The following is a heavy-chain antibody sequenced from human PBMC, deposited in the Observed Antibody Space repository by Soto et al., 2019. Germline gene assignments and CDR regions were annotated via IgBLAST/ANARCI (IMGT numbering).Heavy chain of an antibody. CDR3: ANVDIVATIKY. CDR1: GYSISSGYY. D-gene: IGHD5-12*01. V-gene: IGHV4-38-2*01. Sequence: SETLSLTCAVSGYSISSGYYWGWIRQPPGKGLEWIGSIYHSGSTYYNPSLKSRVTISVDTSKNQFSLKLSSVTAADTAVYYCANVDIVATIKYWGQGTLVTVS. J-gene: IGHJ4*02. CDR2: IYHSGST.